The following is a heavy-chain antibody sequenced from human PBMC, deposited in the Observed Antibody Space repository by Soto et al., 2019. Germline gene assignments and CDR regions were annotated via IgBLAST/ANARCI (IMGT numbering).Heavy chain of an antibody. CDR1: GFTFTRAY. J-gene: IGHJ4*02. CDR2: IKGSHAGGTT. D-gene: IGHD1-26*01. CDR3: ATVVGYPGITFYGAY. V-gene: IGHV3-15*01. Sequence: EVQLVESGGGLVEPGGSIRLSCAASGFTFTRAYMTWVRQAPGKGLEWVGRIKGSHAGGTTDYATSVKGRFTISRDDAKNTLYLQMSSLKSEDTSVYYCATVVGYPGITFYGAYWGQGTLVTVSS.